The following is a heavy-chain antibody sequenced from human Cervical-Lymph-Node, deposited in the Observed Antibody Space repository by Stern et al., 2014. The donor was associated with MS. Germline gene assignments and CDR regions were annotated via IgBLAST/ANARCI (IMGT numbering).Heavy chain of an antibody. Sequence: MQLVESGGGVVQPGRSLRLSCAASGFTFSSSGMHWVRQAPGKRLEGLAIIWYDGSNTYYADSVKGRFTISRDNSKNTLYLQMNSLRAEDTAVYYCAREGGNTAEYFPHWGQGTLVTVSS. V-gene: IGHV3-33*01. D-gene: IGHD4-23*01. CDR1: GFTFSSSG. J-gene: IGHJ1*01. CDR2: IWYDGSNT. CDR3: AREGGNTAEYFPH.